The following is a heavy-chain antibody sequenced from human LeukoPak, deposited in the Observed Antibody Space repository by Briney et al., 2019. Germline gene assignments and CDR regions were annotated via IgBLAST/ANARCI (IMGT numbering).Heavy chain of an antibody. CDR1: GFTFDDYA. J-gene: IGHJ4*02. CDR2: ISWNSGSI. Sequence: GRSLRLSCAASGFTFDDYAMHWVRQAPGKGLEWVSGISWNSGSIGYADSVKGRFTISRDNAKNSLYLQMNSLRAEDTALYYCAKDMGSIVVVTGYFDYWGQGTLVTVSS. V-gene: IGHV3-9*01. CDR3: AKDMGSIVVVTGYFDY. D-gene: IGHD2-21*02.